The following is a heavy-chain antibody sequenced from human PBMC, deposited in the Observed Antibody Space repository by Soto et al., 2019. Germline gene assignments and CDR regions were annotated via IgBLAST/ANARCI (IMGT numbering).Heavy chain of an antibody. Sequence: ASVKVSCKASGGTFSSYAISWVRQAPGQGLEWMGWINPNSGGTNYAQKFQGRVTMTRDTSISTAYMELSRLRSDDTAVYYCARDPYSNPWGQGTLVTVSS. CDR3: ARDPYSNP. CDR1: GGTFSSYA. J-gene: IGHJ5*02. V-gene: IGHV1-2*02. D-gene: IGHD4-4*01. CDR2: INPNSGGT.